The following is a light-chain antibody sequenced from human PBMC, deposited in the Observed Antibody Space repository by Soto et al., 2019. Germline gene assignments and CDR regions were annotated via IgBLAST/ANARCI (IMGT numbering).Light chain of an antibody. CDR3: QQYNSYSET. J-gene: IGKJ1*01. CDR2: DAS. CDR1: QSISSW. V-gene: IGKV1-5*01. Sequence: DIQMTQSPSTLSASVGDRVTITCRASQSISSWLAWYQQKPGKAPKLLIYDASSLESGVPSRFSGSGSGTEFTLTSSSLQPDDVATYYCQQYNSYSETCGQGTKVEIK.